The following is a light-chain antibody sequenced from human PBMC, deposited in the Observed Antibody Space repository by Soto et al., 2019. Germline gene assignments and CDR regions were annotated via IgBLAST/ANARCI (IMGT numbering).Light chain of an antibody. CDR3: AAWDDSLEGYV. CDR2: NNH. V-gene: IGLV1-44*01. J-gene: IGLJ1*01. CDR1: RSNIGSNN. Sequence: QSVLTQPPSASGIPGQRVTISCSGSRSNIGSNNVNWYQQLPGTAPRLLTFNNHLRPSGVPDRFSGSKSGTSASLAISGLQSEDEGDYYCAAWDDSLEGYVFGTGTKVTVL.